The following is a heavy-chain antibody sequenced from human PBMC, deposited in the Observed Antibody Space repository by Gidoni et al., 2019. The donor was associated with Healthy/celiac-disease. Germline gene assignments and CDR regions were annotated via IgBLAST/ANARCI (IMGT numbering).Heavy chain of an antibody. CDR3: AKDPSGYDWVSVWYFDL. V-gene: IGHV3-9*01. J-gene: IGHJ2*01. Sequence: EVQLVESGGGLVQPGRSLRLSCAASGFTFDDYAMHWVRQAPGKGLGWVSGISWNSGSIGYADSVKGRFTISRDNAKNSLYLQMNSLRAEDTALYYCAKDPSGYDWVSVWYFDLWGRGTLVTVSS. D-gene: IGHD5-12*01. CDR2: ISWNSGSI. CDR1: GFTFDDYA.